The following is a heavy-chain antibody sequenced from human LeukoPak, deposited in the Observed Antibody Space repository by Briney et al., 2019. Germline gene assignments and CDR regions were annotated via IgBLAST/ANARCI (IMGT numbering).Heavy chain of an antibody. D-gene: IGHD6-13*01. CDR3: ARDIAAAGTNWFDP. CDR2: ISYDGSNK. J-gene: IGHJ5*02. CDR1: GFTFSSYA. V-gene: IGHV3-30-3*01. Sequence: PGGSLRLSCAASGFTFSSYAMHWVRQAPGKGLEWVAVISYDGSNKYYADSVKGRFTISRDNSKNTLYLQMNSLRAEDTAVYYCARDIAAAGTNWFDPWGQGTLVTVSS.